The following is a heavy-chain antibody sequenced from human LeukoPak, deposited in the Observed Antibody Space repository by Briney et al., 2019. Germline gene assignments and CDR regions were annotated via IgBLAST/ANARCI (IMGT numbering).Heavy chain of an antibody. Sequence: GGSLRLSCAASGFTFSDYAMHWVRQAPGKGLEWVAVISYDGSNKYYADSVKGRFTISRDNSKNTLYLQMNSLRAEDTAVYYCARAYYYDSSGYYYFDYWGQGTLVTVSS. CDR1: GFTFSDYA. D-gene: IGHD3-22*01. CDR3: ARAYYYDSSGYYYFDY. J-gene: IGHJ4*02. CDR2: ISYDGSNK. V-gene: IGHV3-30-3*01.